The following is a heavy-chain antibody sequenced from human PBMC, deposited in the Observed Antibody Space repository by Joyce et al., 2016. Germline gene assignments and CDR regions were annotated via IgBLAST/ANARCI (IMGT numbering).Heavy chain of an antibody. CDR3: AREALVGSTGWFSY. CDR1: GFTFSSYN. Sequence: EVHLVESGGALVKPGWSLRLSCAASGFTFSSYNMNWVRQAPGKGLEVVSSISPPNSYIYYADSVKGQFTISRGNAKNSLCLQMNNLRAEDTAVYYCAREALVGSTGWFSYWGQGTLVTVSS. CDR2: ISPPNSYI. V-gene: IGHV3-21*01. D-gene: IGHD6-19*01. J-gene: IGHJ4*02.